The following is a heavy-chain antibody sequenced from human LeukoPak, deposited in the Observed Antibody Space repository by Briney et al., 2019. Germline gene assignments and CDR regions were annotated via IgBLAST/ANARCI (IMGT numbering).Heavy chain of an antibody. Sequence: QPGRSLRLSCAASRFTFSSYAMHWGRQAPGKGLEWVAVISYDGSNKYYAESVKGRFTISRDNSNNTLHLQMNSLRAEDTAVYYCAKVSYITMRVVVITGFDYWGQGTLVTVSS. CDR2: ISYDGSNK. CDR3: AKVSYITMRVVVITGFDY. V-gene: IGHV3-30*04. CDR1: RFTFSSYA. D-gene: IGHD3-22*01. J-gene: IGHJ4*02.